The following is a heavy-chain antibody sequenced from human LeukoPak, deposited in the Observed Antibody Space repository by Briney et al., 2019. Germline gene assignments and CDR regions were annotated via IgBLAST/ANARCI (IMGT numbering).Heavy chain of an antibody. J-gene: IGHJ6*02. CDR1: GYTFTGYY. Sequence: ASVKVSCKASGYTFTGYYMHWVRQAPGQGLEWMGWINPNSGGTNYAQKFQGWVTMTRDTSISTAYMELSRLRSDDTAVYYCARADGSGSFYGMDVWGQGTTVTVSS. CDR3: ARADGSGSFYGMDV. CDR2: INPNSGGT. V-gene: IGHV1-2*04. D-gene: IGHD3-10*01.